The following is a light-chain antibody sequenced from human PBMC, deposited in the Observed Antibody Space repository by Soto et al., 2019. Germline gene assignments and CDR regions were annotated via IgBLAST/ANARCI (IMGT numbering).Light chain of an antibody. CDR2: LGS. V-gene: IGKV2-28*01. CDR3: MQALQTPYT. Sequence: EIVMTQSPLSLSVTPGEPASISCRSSQSLQQSNGYTYLDWYLQKPGQSPQLLIYLGSNRASGVPDRLSGSGSGTDFTLKISRVEAEDVGVYYCMQALQTPYTLGQGTKLEIK. J-gene: IGKJ2*01. CDR1: QSLQQSNGYTY.